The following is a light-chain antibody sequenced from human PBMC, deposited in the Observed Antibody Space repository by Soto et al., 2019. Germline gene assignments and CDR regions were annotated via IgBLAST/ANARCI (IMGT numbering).Light chain of an antibody. CDR2: DAS. V-gene: IGKV3-15*01. CDR1: QSVRND. Sequence: EMVMTQSPATLSVSPGERATLSCRASQSVRNDLAWYQQKPGQAPSLLIYDASTRATGIPARFSGSGSGTEFNLSISSLQSEDFAVYYCQQYNNWPITFGQGTRLEIK. CDR3: QQYNNWPIT. J-gene: IGKJ5*01.